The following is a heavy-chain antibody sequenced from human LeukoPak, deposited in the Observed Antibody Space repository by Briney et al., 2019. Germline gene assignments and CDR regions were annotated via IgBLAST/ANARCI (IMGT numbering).Heavy chain of an antibody. D-gene: IGHD1-26*01. Sequence: PGGSLRLSCAASGFTFSSYSMNWVRQAPGKGLEWVSSISSSSSYMCYADSVKGRLTMCRDNAKDSLYLQMNSRRAEDTAVYYCARDREGRPGLHAPELDYWGQGTLVTVSS. CDR3: ARDREGRPGLHAPELDY. CDR2: ISSSSSYM. V-gene: IGHV3-21*01. J-gene: IGHJ4*02. CDR1: GFTFSSYS.